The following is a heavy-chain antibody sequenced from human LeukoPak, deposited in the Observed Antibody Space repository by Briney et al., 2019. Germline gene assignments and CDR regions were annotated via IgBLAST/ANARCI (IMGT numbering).Heavy chain of an antibody. CDR3: ASLGFTGYYGRGRYFQH. CDR1: GGSISSDY. V-gene: IGHV4-59*08. J-gene: IGHJ1*01. D-gene: IGHD3-10*01. Sequence: PSETLSLTCTVSGGSISSDYWSWVRQPPGKGLEWVGYIYYSGSTNYNPSLKSRVTISVDTSKNQFSLKLSSVTAADTAVSYCASLGFTGYYGRGRYFQHWGQGTLVTVSA. CDR2: IYYSGST.